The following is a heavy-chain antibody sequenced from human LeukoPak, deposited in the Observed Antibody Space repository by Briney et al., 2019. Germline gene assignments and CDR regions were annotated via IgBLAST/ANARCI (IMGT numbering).Heavy chain of an antibody. D-gene: IGHD3-22*01. CDR2: INPNSGGT. CDR1: GYTFTGYY. Sequence: ASVKVSCKASGYTFTGYYMHWVRQAPGQGLEWMGRINPNSGGTNYAQKFQGRVTMTRDTSISTAYMELSRLRSDDTAVYYCARDQSYYDSSGYYYLSAFDIWGQGTMVTVSS. CDR3: ARDQSYYDSSGYYYLSAFDI. J-gene: IGHJ3*02. V-gene: IGHV1-2*06.